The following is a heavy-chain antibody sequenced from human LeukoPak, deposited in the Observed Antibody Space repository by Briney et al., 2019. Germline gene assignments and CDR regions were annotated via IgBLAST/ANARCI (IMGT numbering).Heavy chain of an antibody. CDR1: GGTFGSYA. J-gene: IGHJ4*02. CDR2: IIPILDIP. CDR3: ARQIVGATFGSLDY. Sequence: SVKVSCKASGGTFGSYAISWVRQAPGQGLEWMGRIIPILDIPNYAQKFQGRVTITADKSTSTAYMELSSLRSEDTAVYYCARQIVGATFGSLDYWGQGTLVTVSS. V-gene: IGHV1-69*04. D-gene: IGHD1-26*01.